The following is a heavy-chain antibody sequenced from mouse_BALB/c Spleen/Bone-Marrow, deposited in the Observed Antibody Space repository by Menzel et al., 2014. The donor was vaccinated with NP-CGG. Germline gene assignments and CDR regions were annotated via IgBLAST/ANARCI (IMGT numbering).Heavy chain of an antibody. CDR2: ISSGSSPI. J-gene: IGHJ2*01. CDR1: GFTFSSFG. D-gene: IGHD4-1*01. Sequence: EVQGVESGGGLVQPGGSRELSCAASGFTFSSFGMHWVRQAPEKGLEWVAYISSGSSPIFYADTVKGRFTISRDNPKNTLFLQMTSPRSEDTAIYYCTRGGNWEDFDYWGQGTTLTVSS. V-gene: IGHV5-17*02. CDR3: TRGGNWEDFDY.